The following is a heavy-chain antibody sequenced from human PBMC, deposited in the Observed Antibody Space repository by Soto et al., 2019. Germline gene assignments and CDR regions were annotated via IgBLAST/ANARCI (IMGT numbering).Heavy chain of an antibody. CDR3: ARVLDIVVVPAAINYYYYMDV. CDR1: GYTFTSYG. D-gene: IGHD2-2*03. CDR2: ISAYNGNT. Sequence: ASVKVSCKASGYTFTSYGISWVRQAPGQGLEWMGWISAYNGNTNYAQKFQGRVTMTTNTSTSTAYMELSSLRSDDTAVYYCARVLDIVVVPAAINYYYYMDVWGKGTTVTVSS. V-gene: IGHV1-18*01. J-gene: IGHJ6*03.